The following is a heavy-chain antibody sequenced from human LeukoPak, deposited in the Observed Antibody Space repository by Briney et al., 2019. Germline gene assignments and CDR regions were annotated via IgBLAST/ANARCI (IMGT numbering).Heavy chain of an antibody. D-gene: IGHD3-10*01. CDR2: IPYDGSNK. Sequence: GGSLRLSCAASVFTFSTYGMHWVRQAPGKGLEWVAYIPYDGSNKYYADSVKGRFTLSRDNSKNTLYLQMNSLRAEDTAVYYAMTMVKGVSSPGYWGQGTLVTVSS. V-gene: IGHV3-30*02. CDR1: VFTFSTYG. J-gene: IGHJ4*02. CDR3: MTMVKGVSSPGY.